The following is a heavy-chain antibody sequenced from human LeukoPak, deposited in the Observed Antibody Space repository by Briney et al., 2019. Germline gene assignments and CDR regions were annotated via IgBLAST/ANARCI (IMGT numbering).Heavy chain of an antibody. V-gene: IGHV1-18*01. Sequence: ASVKVSCKSSGYTFTSYGISWVRQAPGQGLEWMGWISAYNGNTNYAQKLQGRVTMTTHTSTSTAYMELRSLRSDDTAVYYCARVASEGYFGYWGQGTLVTVSS. CDR2: ISAYNGNT. CDR1: GYTFTSYG. J-gene: IGHJ4*02. CDR3: ARVASEGYFGY.